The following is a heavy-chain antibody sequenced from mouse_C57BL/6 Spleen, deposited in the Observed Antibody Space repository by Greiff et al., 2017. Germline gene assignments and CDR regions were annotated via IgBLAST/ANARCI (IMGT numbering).Heavy chain of an antibody. CDR3: ARGDYGSSYVWFPY. CDR1: GYTFSDIN. Sequence: VQLQQSGPELVKPGASVKMFCKASGYTFSDINMLWVKQSHGKSLEWIGYINPNNGGTSYNQKFKGKATLTVNKSSSTAYMELRRLTSEDSAVYYCARGDYGSSYVWFPYWGQGTLVTVSA. J-gene: IGHJ3*01. D-gene: IGHD1-1*01. CDR2: INPNNGGT. V-gene: IGHV1-22*01.